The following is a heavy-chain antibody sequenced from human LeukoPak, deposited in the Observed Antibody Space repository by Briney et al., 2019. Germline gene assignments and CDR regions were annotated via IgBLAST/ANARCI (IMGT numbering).Heavy chain of an antibody. CDR2: ISYDGSNK. CDR1: GFTFSSYG. Sequence: GRSLRLSCAASGFTFSSYGMHWVRQAPGKGLEWVAVISYDGSNKYYADSVKGRFTISRDNSENTLYLQMNSLRAEDTAVYYCAKGYGIIDYWGQGTLVTVSS. CDR3: AKGYGIIDY. V-gene: IGHV3-30*18. J-gene: IGHJ4*02. D-gene: IGHD1-1*01.